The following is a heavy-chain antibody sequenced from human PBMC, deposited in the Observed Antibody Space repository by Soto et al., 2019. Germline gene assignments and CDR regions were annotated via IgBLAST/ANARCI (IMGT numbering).Heavy chain of an antibody. J-gene: IGHJ4*02. CDR1: GGSIXSYY. CDR3: AWGGTHGLRFLEWFNFDY. V-gene: IGHV4-59*01. CDR2: IYYSGST. D-gene: IGHD3-3*01. Sequence: SETLSLTCTVSGGSIXSYYWSWVRQPPGKGLEWIWYIYYSGSTNYNPSLKSRVTISVDTSKNQFSLKLSSVTAADTAVYYCAWGGTHGLRFLEWFNFDYWGQGTLVTVSS.